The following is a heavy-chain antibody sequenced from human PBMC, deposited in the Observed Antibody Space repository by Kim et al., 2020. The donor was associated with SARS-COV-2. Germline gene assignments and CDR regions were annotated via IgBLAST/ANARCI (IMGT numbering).Heavy chain of an antibody. V-gene: IGHV3-23*01. CDR2: ISPTGET. CDR3: VKGHFSD. Sequence: GGSLRLSCAASGFILRNHDMSWVRQAPGKGLEWVSYISPTGETYYAASVRGRFTISGDNPKNTLYLQMSSLRADDTAVYYCVKGHFSDWGKGTLVTVSA. D-gene: IGHD3-3*02. CDR1: GFILRNHD. J-gene: IGHJ4*02.